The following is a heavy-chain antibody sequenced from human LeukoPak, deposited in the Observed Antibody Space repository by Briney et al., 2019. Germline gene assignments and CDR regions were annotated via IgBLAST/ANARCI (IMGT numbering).Heavy chain of an antibody. D-gene: IGHD3-22*01. V-gene: IGHV1-2*02. CDR2: INPNSGGT. Sequence: GASVKVSCKASGYTFTGYYMHWLRQAPGQGLEWMGWINPNSGGTNYAQKFQGRVTMTRDTSISTAYMELSRLRSDDTAVYYCARDPAYYYDSSGTPDDYWGQGTLVTVSS. CDR3: ARDPAYYYDSSGTPDDY. J-gene: IGHJ4*02. CDR1: GYTFTGYY.